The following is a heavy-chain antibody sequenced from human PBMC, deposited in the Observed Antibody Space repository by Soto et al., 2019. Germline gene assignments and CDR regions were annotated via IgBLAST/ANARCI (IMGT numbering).Heavy chain of an antibody. Sequence: QVQLVESGGGVVQPGRSLRLSCAASGFTFSSYGMHWVRQAPGKGLEWVAVIWYDGSNKYYADSVKGRFTISRDNSKNPLDLQMTSLRAEDTAVYYCARDRYSSGWYDLDYWGQGTLVTVSS. J-gene: IGHJ4*02. D-gene: IGHD6-19*01. CDR2: IWYDGSNK. V-gene: IGHV3-33*01. CDR3: ARDRYSSGWYDLDY. CDR1: GFTFSSYG.